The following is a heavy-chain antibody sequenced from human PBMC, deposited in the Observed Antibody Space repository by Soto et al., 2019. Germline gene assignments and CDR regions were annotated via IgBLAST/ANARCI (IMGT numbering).Heavy chain of an antibody. CDR1: GYTFTSYG. CDR3: ARVNRDYYDSSGYYEYYYYGMDV. Sequence: ASVKVSCKASGYTFTSYGISWVRQAPGQGLEWMGWISAYNGNTNYAQKLQGKVTMTAETSTSTAYMELRSLSADDTAVYYCARVNRDYYDSSGYYEYYYYGMDVWGQGTTVTVSS. D-gene: IGHD3-22*01. CDR2: ISAYNGNT. V-gene: IGHV1-18*01. J-gene: IGHJ6*02.